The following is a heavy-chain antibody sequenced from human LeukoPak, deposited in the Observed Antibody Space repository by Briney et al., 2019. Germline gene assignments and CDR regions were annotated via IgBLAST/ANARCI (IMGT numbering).Heavy chain of an antibody. CDR1: GYTFTSYD. V-gene: IGHV1-8*01. Sequence: GASVKVSCKASGYTFTSYDINWVRQATGQGLEWMGWMNRNSGNTGYAQKFQGRVTMTRNTSISTAYMELSSLRSEDTAVYYCARSPAITIFGVVRLRFDYWGQGTLVTVSS. CDR2: MNRNSGNT. D-gene: IGHD3-3*01. CDR3: ARSPAITIFGVVRLRFDY. J-gene: IGHJ4*02.